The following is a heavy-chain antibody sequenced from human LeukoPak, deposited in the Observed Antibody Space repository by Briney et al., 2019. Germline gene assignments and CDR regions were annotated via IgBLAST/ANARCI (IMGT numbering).Heavy chain of an antibody. CDR1: GGSISSYY. V-gene: IGHV4-4*07. CDR3: ATNRVALYYYMDV. CDR2: IDTSGST. Sequence: SETLSLTCTVSGGSISSYYWSWIRQPAGKGLEWIGRIDTSGSTNYNPSLKSRVTMSVDTSKNQFSLKLSSVTAADTAVYYCATNRVALYYYMDVWGKGTTVTVSS. D-gene: IGHD7-27*01. J-gene: IGHJ6*03.